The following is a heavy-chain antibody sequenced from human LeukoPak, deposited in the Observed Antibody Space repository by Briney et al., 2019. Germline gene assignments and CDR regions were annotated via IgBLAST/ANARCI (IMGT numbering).Heavy chain of an antibody. V-gene: IGHV3-9*01. CDR3: AKVGPYYDFWGGYQDAFDI. CDR2: ISWNSGSI. Sequence: GRSLRLSCAASGFTFDDYAMHWVRQAPGKGLEWVSGISWNSGSIGYADSVKGRFTISRDNAKNSLYLQMNSLRAEDTALYYCAKVGPYYDFWGGYQDAFDIWGQGTMVTVSS. CDR1: GFTFDDYA. J-gene: IGHJ3*02. D-gene: IGHD3-3*01.